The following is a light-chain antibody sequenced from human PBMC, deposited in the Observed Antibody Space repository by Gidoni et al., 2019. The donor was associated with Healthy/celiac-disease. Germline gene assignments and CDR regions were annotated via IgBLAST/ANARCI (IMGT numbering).Light chain of an antibody. CDR2: EGS. Sequence: QSALTQPASVSGSPGQSITISCTGNSSDVGSYNLVSWYQQHPGKAPKLMIYEGSKRPSGVANRFSCSKSGNTASLTISGLQAEDEADYYCCSYAGSSTPVVFGGGTKLTVL. CDR1: SSDVGSYNL. V-gene: IGLV2-23*01. CDR3: CSYAGSSTPVV. J-gene: IGLJ2*01.